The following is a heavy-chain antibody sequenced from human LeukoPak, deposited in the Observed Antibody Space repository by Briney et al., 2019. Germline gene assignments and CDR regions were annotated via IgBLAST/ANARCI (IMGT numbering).Heavy chain of an antibody. CDR2: ISAYNGNT. CDR3: ARASSKAGSQLWLLARVYYFDY. CDR1: GYTFTSYG. Sequence: ASVKVSCKASGYTFTSYGISWVRQAPGQGLEWMGWISAYNGNTNYAQKLQGRVTMTTDTSTSTAYMELRSLRSDDTAVYYCARASSKAGSQLWLLARVYYFDYWGQGTLVTVSS. V-gene: IGHV1-18*01. J-gene: IGHJ4*02. D-gene: IGHD5-18*01.